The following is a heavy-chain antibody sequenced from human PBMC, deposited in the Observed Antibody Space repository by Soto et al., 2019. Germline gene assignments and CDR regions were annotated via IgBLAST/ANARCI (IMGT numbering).Heavy chain of an antibody. CDR2: ISATGGST. CDR1: GFPFSNHA. CDR3: AKNYNWNFVVEY. J-gene: IGHJ4*02. D-gene: IGHD1-7*01. Sequence: GGSLRLSCAASGFPFSNHAMSWVRQAPGKGLEWLSAISATGGSTYYAESVRGRFSISRDNSKNTVFLQMDSLTAEDTAVYFCAKNYNWNFVVEYWGRGTLVTVSS. V-gene: IGHV3-23*01.